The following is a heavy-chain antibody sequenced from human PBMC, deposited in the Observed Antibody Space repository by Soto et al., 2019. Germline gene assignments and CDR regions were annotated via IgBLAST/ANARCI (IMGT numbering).Heavy chain of an antibody. V-gene: IGHV1-18*04. J-gene: IGHJ4*02. CDR1: GYTFIAYY. D-gene: IGHD2-2*02. CDR2: ISAYNGNT. Sequence: WASVKVSCKATGYTFIAYYIHWVRQAPGQGLEWMGWISAYNGNTNYAQKLQGRVTMTTDTSTSTAYMELRSLRSDDTAVYYCARDGVDCSSTSCYRNLYFDYWGQGTLVTVSS. CDR3: ARDGVDCSSTSCYRNLYFDY.